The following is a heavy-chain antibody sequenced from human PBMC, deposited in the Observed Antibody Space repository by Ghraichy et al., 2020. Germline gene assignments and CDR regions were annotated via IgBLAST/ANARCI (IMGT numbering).Heavy chain of an antibody. CDR2: ISGAGGST. CDR3: APRGARVNSEWGFFDY. V-gene: IGHV3-23*01. CDR1: GFTFSAHA. Sequence: GESLNISCAASGFTFSAHAMNWVRQAPGKGLEWVATISGAGGSTYYAESVKGRFTISRDNSKNTLLLQMDSLRAEDTAVYYCAPRGARVNSEWGFFDYWGQGTLVTVSA. D-gene: IGHD1-26*01. J-gene: IGHJ4*02.